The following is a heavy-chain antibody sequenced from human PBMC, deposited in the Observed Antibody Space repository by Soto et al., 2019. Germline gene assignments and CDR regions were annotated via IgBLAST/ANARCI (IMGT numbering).Heavy chain of an antibody. CDR3: AHFMTTMTTGYFDF. V-gene: IGHV2-5*02. Sequence: QITLKESGPTLVKPTQTLTLTCTFSGFSLSTSGVGVVWIRQPPGTALEWLSVLYWDDDKRYSSSLKSRLTITKDTSKNVVLLTMTNVDPVDTATYYCAHFMTTMTTGYFDFWGQGILVTVSS. J-gene: IGHJ4*02. CDR2: LYWDDDK. CDR1: GFSLSTSGVG. D-gene: IGHD4-17*01.